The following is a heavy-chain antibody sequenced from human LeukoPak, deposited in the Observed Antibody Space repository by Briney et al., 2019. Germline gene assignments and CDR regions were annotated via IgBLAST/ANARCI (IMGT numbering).Heavy chain of an antibody. CDR2: IYYSGST. J-gene: IGHJ4*02. CDR1: GGSISSYY. D-gene: IGHD6-19*01. V-gene: IGHV4-59*01. CDR3: ARSRRVLAGYYFDY. Sequence: SEILSLTCTVSGGSISSYYWSWIRQPPGKGLEWIGYIYYSGSTNYNPSLKSRVTISVDTSKNQFSLKLSSVTAADTAVHYCARSRRVLAGYYFDYWGQGTLVTVSS.